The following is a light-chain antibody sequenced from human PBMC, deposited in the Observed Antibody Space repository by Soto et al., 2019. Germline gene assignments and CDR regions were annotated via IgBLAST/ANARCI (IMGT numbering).Light chain of an antibody. J-gene: IGKJ5*01. CDR2: DAS. Sequence: DVQMTQSPSSLSASVGDTITITCLATQDISNYLNWYQQKPGEAPKLLIYDASKLETGVPSRFSGSGSGTDFTFTISSLQPEDFATYHCQQYDHLPITFGQGTRLEIK. V-gene: IGKV1-33*01. CDR3: QQYDHLPIT. CDR1: QDISNY.